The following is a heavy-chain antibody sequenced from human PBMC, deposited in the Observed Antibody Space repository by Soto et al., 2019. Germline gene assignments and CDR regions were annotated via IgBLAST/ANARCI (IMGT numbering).Heavy chain of an antibody. J-gene: IGHJ5*02. CDR2: ISAYNGNT. D-gene: IGHD6-19*01. Sequence: QVQLVQSGAEVKKPGASVKVSCKASGYTFTSYGIIWVRQAPGQRLEWMGWISAYNGNTNYAQKLQGRVTMTTDTSTSTAYMELRSLRSDDTAVYYCARLLPPSGWEGNWFDPWGQGTLVTVSS. CDR1: GYTFTSYG. CDR3: ARLLPPSGWEGNWFDP. V-gene: IGHV1-18*01.